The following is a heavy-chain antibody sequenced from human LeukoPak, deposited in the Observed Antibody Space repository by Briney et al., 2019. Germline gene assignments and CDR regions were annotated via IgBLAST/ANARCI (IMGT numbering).Heavy chain of an antibody. CDR1: GFIFSNYW. Sequence: GGSLRLSCAASGFIFSNYWMSWVRQAPGKGLEWVGRARNKANSYTTEYAASVKGRFTISRDDSKNSLYLQMNSLKTEDTAVYYCARVSGSHYFDYWGQGTLVTVSS. J-gene: IGHJ4*02. CDR2: ARNKANSYTT. V-gene: IGHV3-72*01. D-gene: IGHD1-26*01. CDR3: ARVSGSHYFDY.